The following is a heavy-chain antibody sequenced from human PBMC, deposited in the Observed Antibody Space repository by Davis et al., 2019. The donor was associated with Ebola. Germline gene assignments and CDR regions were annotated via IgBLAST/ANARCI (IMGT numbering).Heavy chain of an antibody. CDR1: GGSVSSSSYY. CDR3: ARWGMDV. Sequence: MPGGSLRLSCPVSGGSVSSSSYYWGWIRQPPGKGLEWIGEINHSGSTNYNPSLKSRVTMSVDTSKNQFTLKLSSVTAADKAVYYCARWGMDVWGQGTTVTVSS. V-gene: IGHV4-39*01. CDR2: INHSGST. J-gene: IGHJ6*02.